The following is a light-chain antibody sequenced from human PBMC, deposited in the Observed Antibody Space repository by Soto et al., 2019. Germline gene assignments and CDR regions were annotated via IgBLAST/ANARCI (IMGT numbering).Light chain of an antibody. J-gene: IGLJ2*01. V-gene: IGLV4-69*01. CDR1: SGHSSYA. Sequence: QSVLTQSPSASASLGASVKLTCTLSSGHSSYAIAWHQQQPEKGPRYLMKLNSDGSHSKGDGIPDRFSGSSSGAERYLTISSLQSEDGADYYCQTWGTGGVVFGGGTKLTVL. CDR2: LNSDGSH. CDR3: QTWGTGGVV.